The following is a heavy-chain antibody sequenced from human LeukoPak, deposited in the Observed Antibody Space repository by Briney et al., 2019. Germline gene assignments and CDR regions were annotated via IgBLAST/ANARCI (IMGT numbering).Heavy chain of an antibody. V-gene: IGHV1-2*02. CDR2: INPNSGGT. CDR3: ATLYCSSTSCYGAFDI. Sequence: ASVKVSCKASGYTFTGYYMHWVRQAPGPGLEWMGWINPNSGGTNYAQKFQGRVTMTRDTSISTAYMELSRLRSDDTAVYYCATLYCSSTSCYGAFDIWGQGTMVTVSS. CDR1: GYTFTGYY. D-gene: IGHD2-2*01. J-gene: IGHJ3*02.